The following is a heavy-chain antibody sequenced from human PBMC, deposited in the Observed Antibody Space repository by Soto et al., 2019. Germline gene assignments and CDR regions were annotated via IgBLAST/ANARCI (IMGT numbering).Heavy chain of an antibody. V-gene: IGHV4-39*01. CDR3: ARHFRRYCSSTSCYDWFDP. CDR1: GGSISSSSYY. Sequence: SETLSLTCTVSGGSISSSSYYWGWIRQPPGKGLEWIGSIYYSGSTYDNPSLKSRVTVSVDTSKNQFSLKLSSVTAADTAVYYCARHFRRYCSSTSCYDWFDPWGQGTLVTVSS. CDR2: IYYSGST. J-gene: IGHJ5*02. D-gene: IGHD2-2*01.